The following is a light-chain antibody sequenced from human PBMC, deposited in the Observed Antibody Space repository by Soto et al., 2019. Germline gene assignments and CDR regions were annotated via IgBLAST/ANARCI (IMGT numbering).Light chain of an antibody. Sequence: DIQMTQSPSSLSASVGDRVTITCQASQDKAPNLLIYDASNLETGVPSGFSGSGSGTDFTFTISSLQAEEIATSYCQQYDNLPPFGQGTRLEIK. J-gene: IGKJ5*01. CDR2: DAS. CDR3: QQYDNLPP. V-gene: IGKV1-33*01. CDR1: QD.